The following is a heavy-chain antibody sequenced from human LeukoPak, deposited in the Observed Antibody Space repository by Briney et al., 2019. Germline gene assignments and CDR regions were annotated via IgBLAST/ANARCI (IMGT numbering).Heavy chain of an antibody. D-gene: IGHD3-10*01. J-gene: IGHJ4*02. CDR3: ARVLLWFGEARYFDY. Sequence: SETLSLTCTVSGGSISSSSYYWGWTRQPPGKGLEWIGEINHSGSTNYNPSLKSRVTISVDTSKNQFSLKLSSVTAADTAVYYCARVLLWFGEARYFDYWGQGTLVTVSS. CDR1: GGSISSSSYY. V-gene: IGHV4-39*07. CDR2: INHSGST.